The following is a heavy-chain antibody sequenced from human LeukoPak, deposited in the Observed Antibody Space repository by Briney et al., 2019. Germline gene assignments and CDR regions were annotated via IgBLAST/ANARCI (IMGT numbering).Heavy chain of an antibody. CDR3: ARGSYYGSGSYYPHFDY. D-gene: IGHD3-10*01. V-gene: IGHV4-34*01. CDR2: INHSGST. J-gene: IGHJ4*02. CDR1: GGSFSGYY. Sequence: PSETLSLTCAVYGGSFSGYYWSWIRQPPGKGLEWIGEINHSGSTNYNPSLKSRVTIPVDTSKNQFSLKLSSVTAADTAVYYCARGSYYGSGSYYPHFDYWGQGTLVTVSS.